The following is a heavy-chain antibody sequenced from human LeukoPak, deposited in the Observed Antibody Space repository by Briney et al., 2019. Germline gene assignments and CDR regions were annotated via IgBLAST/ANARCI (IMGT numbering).Heavy chain of an antibody. D-gene: IGHD3-10*01. CDR3: AREGYYGALDI. V-gene: IGHV3-48*02. CDR1: GFTFSDYS. Sequence: GGSLRLSCAASGFTFSDYSMNWVRQAPGKGLEWVSYIGANSAIYYADSVKGSFTISRDNAKNSLSLQMNSLRDDDTAVYYCAREGYYGALDIWGQGTMVTVSS. CDR2: IGANSAI. J-gene: IGHJ3*02.